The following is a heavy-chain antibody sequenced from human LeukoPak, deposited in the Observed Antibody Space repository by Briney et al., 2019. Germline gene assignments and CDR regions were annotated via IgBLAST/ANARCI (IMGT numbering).Heavy chain of an antibody. V-gene: IGHV3-21*01. CDR3: ARLTAAGTLPDYYYGMDV. CDR1: GFTFSSYS. CDR2: ISSSSSYI. J-gene: IGHJ6*02. D-gene: IGHD6-13*01. Sequence: TGGSLRLSCAASGFTFSSYSMSWVRQAPGKGLEWVSSISSSSSYIYYADSVKGRFTISRDNAKNSLYLQMNSLRAEDTAVYYCARLTAAGTLPDYYYGMDVWGQGTTVTVSS.